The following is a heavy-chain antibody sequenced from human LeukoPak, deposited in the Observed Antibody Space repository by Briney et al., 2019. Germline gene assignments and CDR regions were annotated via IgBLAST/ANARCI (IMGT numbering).Heavy chain of an antibody. CDR2: IYSGAGT. CDR1: GFNVSRNY. J-gene: IGHJ3*01. CDR3: AREFYDILTGYQDIFDV. V-gene: IGHV3-66*02. Sequence: GGSRRLSCAASGFNVSRNYMSWVRQAPGKGLQWVSVIYSGAGTYYADSVKGRFTISRDNPKNTLYLQMSSLRAEATAVYYCAREFYDILTGYQDIFDVWGQGTMVTVSS. D-gene: IGHD3-9*01.